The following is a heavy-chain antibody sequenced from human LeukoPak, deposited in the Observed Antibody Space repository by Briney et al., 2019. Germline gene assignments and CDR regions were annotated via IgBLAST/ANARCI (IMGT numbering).Heavy chain of an antibody. CDR3: AILDFRIDY. CDR2: INNVASHI. Sequence: PGGSLRLSCAASGFSISSSAMNWVRQAPGKGLEWVSPINNVASHIYYAGSVRGRFTISRDNAKNSVYLQMNSLRAEDTAVYYCAILDFRIDYWGQGTLVTVSS. CDR1: GFSISSSA. V-gene: IGHV3-21*01. D-gene: IGHD3/OR15-3a*01. J-gene: IGHJ4*02.